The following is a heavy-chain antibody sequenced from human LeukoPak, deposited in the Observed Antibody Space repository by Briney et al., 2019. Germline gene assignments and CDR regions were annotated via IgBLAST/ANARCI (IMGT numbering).Heavy chain of an antibody. V-gene: IGHV4-39*07. J-gene: IGHJ3*02. CDR1: GGSISSSSYY. Sequence: PSETLSLTCTVSGGSISSSSYYWGWIRQPPGKGLEWIGSIYYSGSTYYNPSLKSRVTISVDTSKNQFSLKLSSVTAADTAVYYCARVGAPPKDAFDIWGQGTMVTVSS. CDR2: IYYSGST. D-gene: IGHD1-26*01. CDR3: ARVGAPPKDAFDI.